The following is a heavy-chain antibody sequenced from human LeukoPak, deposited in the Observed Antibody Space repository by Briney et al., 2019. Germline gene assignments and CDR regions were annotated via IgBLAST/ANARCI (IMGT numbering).Heavy chain of an antibody. D-gene: IGHD2-2*01. CDR2: ISSTSSYI. CDR3: ARESGSRSYYYYMDV. V-gene: IGHV3-21*01. J-gene: IGHJ6*03. CDR1: GFTFSSFS. Sequence: GGSLRLSCAASGFTFSSFSMNWVRQAPGKGLEWVSSISSTSSYIYYADSVKGRFTISRDKDKNSVYLQMTSLRAEDTAVYYCARESGSRSYYYYMDVWGKGTTVTVSS.